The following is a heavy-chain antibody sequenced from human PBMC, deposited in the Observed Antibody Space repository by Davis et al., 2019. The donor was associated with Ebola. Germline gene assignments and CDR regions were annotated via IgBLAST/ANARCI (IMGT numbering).Heavy chain of an antibody. Sequence: ASVKVSCKASGYTFTSYYMHWVRQAPGQGLEWMGIINPSGGSTSYAQKFQGRVTVTRDTSTSTVYMELSSLRSEDTAVYYCARGPSKGSSSEGGSWFDPWGQGTLVTVSS. J-gene: IGHJ5*02. CDR1: GYTFTSYY. CDR3: ARGPSKGSSSEGGSWFDP. V-gene: IGHV1-46*01. D-gene: IGHD6-6*01. CDR2: INPSGGST.